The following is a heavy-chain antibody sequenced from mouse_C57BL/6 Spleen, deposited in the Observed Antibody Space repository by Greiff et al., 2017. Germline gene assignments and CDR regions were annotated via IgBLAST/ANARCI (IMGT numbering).Heavy chain of an antibody. CDR1: GYTFTSYW. CDR2: IHPNSGRT. CDR3: ASIYYYGSSYGNAMDY. V-gene: IGHV1-64*01. Sequence: VQLQQPGAELVKPGASVKLSCKASGYTFTSYWMHWVKQRPGQGLEWIGMIHPNSGRTNYNEKFKSKATLTVDKSSSTAYMQLSSLTSEDSAVYYGASIYYYGSSYGNAMDYWGQGTSVTVSS. J-gene: IGHJ4*01. D-gene: IGHD1-1*01.